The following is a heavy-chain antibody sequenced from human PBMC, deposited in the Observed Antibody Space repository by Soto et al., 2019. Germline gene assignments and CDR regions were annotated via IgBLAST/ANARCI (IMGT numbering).Heavy chain of an antibody. CDR2: ISGSGGST. CDR3: AKVLSITIFGVAPH. V-gene: IGHV3-23*01. J-gene: IGHJ4*02. D-gene: IGHD3-3*01. Sequence: HPGGSLSLSCAASGFTFSSYAMSWVRQAPGKGLEWVSAISGSGGSTYYADSVKGRFTISRDNSKNTLYLQMNSLRAEDTAVYYCAKVLSITIFGVAPHWGQGTLVTVSS. CDR1: GFTFSSYA.